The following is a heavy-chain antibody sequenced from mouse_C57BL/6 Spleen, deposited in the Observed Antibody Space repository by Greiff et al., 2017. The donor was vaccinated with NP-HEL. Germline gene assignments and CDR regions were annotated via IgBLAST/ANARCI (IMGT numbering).Heavy chain of an antibody. CDR3: ASEGGYSAWFAY. V-gene: IGHV1-82*01. D-gene: IGHD2-3*01. Sequence: QVQLQQSGPELVKPGASVKISCKASGYAFSSSWMNWVKQRPGKGLEWIGRIYPGDGDTNYNGKFKGKATLTADKSSSTAYMQLSSLTSEDSAVYFCASEGGYSAWFAYWGQGTLVTVSA. J-gene: IGHJ3*01. CDR1: GYAFSSSW. CDR2: IYPGDGDT.